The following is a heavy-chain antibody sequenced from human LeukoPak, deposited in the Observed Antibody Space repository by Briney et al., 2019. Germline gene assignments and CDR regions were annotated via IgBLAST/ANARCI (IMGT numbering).Heavy chain of an antibody. CDR3: ARVLTTVTTHYFDY. D-gene: IGHD4-17*01. CDR2: MSSSGSTI. V-gene: IGHV3-48*03. CDR1: GFTFSRYE. Sequence: GWSLRLSCAASGFTFSRYEMNWVRQAPGTAMEWASYMSSSGSTICYAYSVKGRFTISRDNAKNSLYLQMHSLRAEDTAVYDRARVLTTVTTHYFDYWGQGTLVTVSS. J-gene: IGHJ4*02.